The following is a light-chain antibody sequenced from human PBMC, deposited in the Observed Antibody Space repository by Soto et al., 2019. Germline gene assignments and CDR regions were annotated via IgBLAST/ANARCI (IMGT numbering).Light chain of an antibody. CDR1: QSINSF. Sequence: EIVLTQSPATLSLSPGEGATLSCRASQSINSFLAWYQQKPGQAPSLLIYGVSTRATGVPVRFSGSGSGTEFTLTINSLQSEDFAVYYCQQYNNWPHTFGQGTKVDIK. V-gene: IGKV3-15*01. CDR2: GVS. J-gene: IGKJ2*01. CDR3: QQYNNWPHT.